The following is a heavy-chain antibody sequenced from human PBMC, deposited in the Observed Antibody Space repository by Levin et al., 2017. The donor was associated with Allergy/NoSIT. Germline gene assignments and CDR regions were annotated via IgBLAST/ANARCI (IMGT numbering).Heavy chain of an antibody. CDR3: ARRAGYSSSWYINWYFDL. Sequence: SETLSLTCTVSGGSISSSSYYWGWIRQPPGKGLEWIGSIYYSGSTYYNPSLKSRVTISVDTSKNQFSLKRSSVTAADTAVYYCARRAGYSSSWYINWYFDLWGRGTLVTVSS. CDR2: IYYSGST. D-gene: IGHD6-13*01. V-gene: IGHV4-39*01. J-gene: IGHJ2*01. CDR1: GGSISSSSYY.